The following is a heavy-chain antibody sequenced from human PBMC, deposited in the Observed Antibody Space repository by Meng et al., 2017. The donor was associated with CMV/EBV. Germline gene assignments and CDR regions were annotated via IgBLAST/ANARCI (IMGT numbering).Heavy chain of an antibody. V-gene: IGHV3-15*01. CDR2: IKSKTDGGAT. CDR1: GFTFSNAW. Sequence: GSLRLSCAASGFTFSNAWMSWVRQAPGKGLEWVGRIKSKTDGGATDYAAPVKGRFTISRDDSKNTLYLQMNSLKTEDTSVYYCTTDSHHDIVVVPAAPYYYYGMDVWGQGTTVTVSS. J-gene: IGHJ6*02. CDR3: TTDSHHDIVVVPAAPYYYYGMDV. D-gene: IGHD2-2*01.